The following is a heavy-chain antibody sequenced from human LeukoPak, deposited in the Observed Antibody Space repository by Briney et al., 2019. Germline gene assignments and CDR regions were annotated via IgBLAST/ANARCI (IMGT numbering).Heavy chain of an antibody. CDR1: GGSISSGSYY. D-gene: IGHD3-22*01. CDR2: IYYSGTT. V-gene: IGHV4-39*01. J-gene: IGHJ4*02. CDR3: AKVSDRDSSGYYWGFEY. Sequence: SETLSLTCTVSGGSISSGSYYWGWIRQPPGKGLEWIGSIYYSGTTYYHPSLKSRVTMSVDTSKNQFSLKLTSMTAADTAVYYCAKVSDRDSSGYYWGFEYWGQGTLVTVSS.